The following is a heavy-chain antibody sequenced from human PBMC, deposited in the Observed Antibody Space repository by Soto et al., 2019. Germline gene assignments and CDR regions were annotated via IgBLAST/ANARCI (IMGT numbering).Heavy chain of an antibody. CDR2: ISYDGGNK. V-gene: IGHV3-30-3*01. Sequence: GGSLRLSCAASGFNFNSYTMHWVRQAPGKGLEWVASISYDGGNKYYADSVKGRFTISRDNFKNTLYLQMNSLRADDTAVYYCASPQCVTYCSGDHHSFDYWGQGTLVTVSS. CDR3: ASPQCVTYCSGDHHSFDY. J-gene: IGHJ4*02. D-gene: IGHD2-15*01. CDR1: GFNFNSYT.